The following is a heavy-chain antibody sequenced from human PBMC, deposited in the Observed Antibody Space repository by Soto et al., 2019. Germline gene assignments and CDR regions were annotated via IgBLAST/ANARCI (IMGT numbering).Heavy chain of an antibody. CDR2: IYYSGST. D-gene: IGHD6-13*01. CDR3: ARRERAAGTDWWFDP. Sequence: QLQLQESGPGLVKPSETLSLTCTVSGGSISSSSFHWGWFRQPPGKGLGWIGSIYYSGSTYYSPSLKSRVTISVDTSKNQFSLKLSSVTAADTAVYYCARRERAAGTDWWFDPWGQGTLVTVSS. V-gene: IGHV4-39*01. J-gene: IGHJ5*02. CDR1: GGSISSSSFH.